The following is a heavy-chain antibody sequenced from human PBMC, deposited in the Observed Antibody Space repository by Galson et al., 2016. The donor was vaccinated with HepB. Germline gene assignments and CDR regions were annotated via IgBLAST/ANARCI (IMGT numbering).Heavy chain of an antibody. J-gene: IGHJ4*02. CDR2: ISPSSGNT. Sequence: SVKVSCKASGYTIITYYIHWVRQAPGQGLEWMGTISPSSGNTNYAQKFQGRVTMTRDTSTSTVYMELSSLRSEDMAVYYCATLDRPSELPFRRWGQGTLVTFSS. D-gene: IGHD3-16*01. CDR3: ATLDRPSELPFRR. V-gene: IGHV1-46*03. CDR1: GYTIITYY.